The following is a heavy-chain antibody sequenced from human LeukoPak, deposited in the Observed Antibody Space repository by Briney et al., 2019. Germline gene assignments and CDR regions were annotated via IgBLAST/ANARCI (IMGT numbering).Heavy chain of an antibody. CDR2: INHSGRT. CDR3: AREGFGELSHFDY. J-gene: IGHJ4*02. V-gene: IGHV4-34*01. Sequence: PSETLSLTCVVYGGSFSGDYWSWIRQPPGRGLEWIGEINHSGRTNYNPSLKSRVTISVDTSKNQFSLKLSSVIAADTAVYYCAREGFGELSHFDYWGQGTLVTVSS. CDR1: GGSFSGDY. D-gene: IGHD3-10*01.